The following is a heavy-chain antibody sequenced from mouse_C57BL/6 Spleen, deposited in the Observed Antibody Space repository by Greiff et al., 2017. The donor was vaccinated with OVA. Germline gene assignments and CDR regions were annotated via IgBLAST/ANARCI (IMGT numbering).Heavy chain of an antibody. V-gene: IGHV1-76*01. J-gene: IGHJ3*01. CDR3: ARGVSTGEPLDY. Sequence: VQLQQSGAELVRPGASVKLSCKASGYTFTDYYINWVKQRPGQGLEWIARIYPGSGNTYYNEKFKGKATLTAEKSSSTAYMQLSSLTSEDSAVYFCARGVSTGEPLDYWGKGTLVTVSA. CDR2: IYPGSGNT. D-gene: IGHD3-2*02. CDR1: GYTFTDYY.